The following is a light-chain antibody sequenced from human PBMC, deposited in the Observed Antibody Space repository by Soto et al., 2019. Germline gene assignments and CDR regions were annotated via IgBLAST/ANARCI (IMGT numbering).Light chain of an antibody. Sequence: QSALTQPPSASGSPGQSVTISCTGTTSDVGGYTYVSWYQQYPGKAPKLMIYDVTKRPSGVPDRFSGSKSGNMASLTVSGLQAEDEADYYCTSYAASNNWVFGGGTKLTVL. CDR2: DVT. CDR1: TSDVGGYTY. CDR3: TSYAASNNWV. V-gene: IGLV2-8*01. J-gene: IGLJ3*02.